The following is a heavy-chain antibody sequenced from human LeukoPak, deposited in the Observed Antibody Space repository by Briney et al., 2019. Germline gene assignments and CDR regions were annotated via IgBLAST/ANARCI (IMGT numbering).Heavy chain of an antibody. V-gene: IGHV4-34*01. Sequence: PSETLSLTCAVYGGSFSAYYWTWIRQPPGGGLEWIGEINDSGSTNYNPSLKSRVTISVDTSKNQFSLNLSSVTAADTAVYYCARTNYYGSALGGMDVWGQGTTVTVSS. CDR3: ARTNYYGSALGGMDV. D-gene: IGHD3-10*01. J-gene: IGHJ6*02. CDR2: INDSGST. CDR1: GGSFSAYY.